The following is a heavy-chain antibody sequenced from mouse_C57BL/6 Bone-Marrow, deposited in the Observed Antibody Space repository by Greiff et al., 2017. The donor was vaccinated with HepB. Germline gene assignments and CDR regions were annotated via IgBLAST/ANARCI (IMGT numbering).Heavy chain of an antibody. D-gene: IGHD1-2*01. J-gene: IGHJ2*01. V-gene: IGHV3-6*01. Sequence: VQLKESGPGLVKPFQSLSLTCSVTGYSITSGYYWNWIRQFPGNKLEWMGYISYDGSNNYNPSLKNRISITRDTSKNQFFLKLNSVTTEDTATYYCARNGPGYWGQGTTLTVSS. CDR1: GYSITSGYY. CDR3: ARNGPGY. CDR2: ISYDGSN.